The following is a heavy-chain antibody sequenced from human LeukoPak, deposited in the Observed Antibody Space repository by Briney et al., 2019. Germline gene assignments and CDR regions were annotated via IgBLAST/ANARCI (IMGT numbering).Heavy chain of an antibody. Sequence: SSETLSLTCTVSGGSISSSSYYWGWIRQPPGKGLEWIGSIYYSGSTYYNPSLKSRVTISVDTSKNQFSLKLSSVTAADTAVYYCARHPPDYGDYVGIDYWGQGTLVTVSS. D-gene: IGHD4-17*01. CDR3: ARHPPDYGDYVGIDY. CDR2: IYYSGST. V-gene: IGHV4-39*01. CDR1: GGSISSSSYY. J-gene: IGHJ4*02.